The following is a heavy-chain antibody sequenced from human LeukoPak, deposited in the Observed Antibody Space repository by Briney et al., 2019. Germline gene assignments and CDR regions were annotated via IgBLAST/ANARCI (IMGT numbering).Heavy chain of an antibody. CDR3: AREGPGIARLGVGFDI. V-gene: IGHV3-21*01. J-gene: IGHJ3*02. D-gene: IGHD6-13*01. CDR1: GFTFSSYS. Sequence: GGSLRLSCAASGFTFSSYSMNWVRQAPGKGLEWVSSISSSSSYIYYADSVKGRFTISRDNSKNTLYLQMNSLSAEDTAVYYCAREGPGIARLGVGFDIWGQGTMVTVSS. CDR2: ISSSSSYI.